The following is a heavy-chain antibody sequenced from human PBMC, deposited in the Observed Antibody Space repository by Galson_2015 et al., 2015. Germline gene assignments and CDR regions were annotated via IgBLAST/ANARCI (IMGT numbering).Heavy chain of an antibody. Sequence: SVKVSCKASGYTFTSYYTHWVRQAPGQGLEWMGIINPSGGSTSYAQKFQGRVTMTRDTSTSTVYMELSSLRSEDTAVYYCARERSVDTAMVTRYYYGMDVWGQGTTVTVSS. CDR3: ARERSVDTAMVTRYYYGMDV. CDR1: GYTFTSYY. V-gene: IGHV1-46*01. D-gene: IGHD5-18*01. CDR2: INPSGGST. J-gene: IGHJ6*02.